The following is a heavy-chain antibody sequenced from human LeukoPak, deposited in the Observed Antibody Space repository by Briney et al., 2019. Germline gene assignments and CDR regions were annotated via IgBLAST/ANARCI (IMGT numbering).Heavy chain of an antibody. CDR1: GYSFTSYW. Sequence: GESLMISCKASGYSFTSYWIGWVRQMPGKGLEWMGIFDPSDSETRYTPSFQGQVTISVDKSLTTADLQWNSLKASDTAMYYCARQTAMGRSGDYWGQGTLVTLSS. V-gene: IGHV5-51*01. D-gene: IGHD5-18*01. CDR2: FDPSDSET. J-gene: IGHJ4*02. CDR3: ARQTAMGRSGDY.